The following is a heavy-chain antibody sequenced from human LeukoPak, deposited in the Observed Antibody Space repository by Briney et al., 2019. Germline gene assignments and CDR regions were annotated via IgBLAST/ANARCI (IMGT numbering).Heavy chain of an antibody. CDR2: INHSGST. Sequence: PSETLSLTCAVYGGSFSGYYWSWIRKPPGKGLEWIGEINHSGSTNYNPSLRSRVTISVDTSKNQFSLKLSSVTAADTAVYYCARGGYYGSGDFDYWGQGTLVTVSS. V-gene: IGHV4-34*01. CDR1: GGSFSGYY. CDR3: ARGGYYGSGDFDY. D-gene: IGHD3-10*01. J-gene: IGHJ4*02.